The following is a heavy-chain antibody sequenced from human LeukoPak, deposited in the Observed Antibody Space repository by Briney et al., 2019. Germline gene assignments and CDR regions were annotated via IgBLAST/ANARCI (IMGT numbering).Heavy chain of an antibody. Sequence: GSSVKVSCKASGGTFSSYAISWVRQAPGQGLEWMGRIIPILGIANYAQKFQGRVTITADKSTSTAYMELSSQRSEDTAVYYCARDLGERRGDYWGQGTLVTVSS. V-gene: IGHV1-69*04. CDR2: IIPILGIA. CDR3: ARDLGERRGDY. CDR1: GGTFSSYA. J-gene: IGHJ4*02. D-gene: IGHD1-1*01.